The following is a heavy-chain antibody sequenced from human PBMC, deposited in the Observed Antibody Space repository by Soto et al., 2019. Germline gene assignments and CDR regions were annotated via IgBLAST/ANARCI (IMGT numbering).Heavy chain of an antibody. V-gene: IGHV3-23*01. D-gene: IGHD2-2*01. J-gene: IGHJ6*02. Sequence: GSLRLSCAASGFTFSSYAMSWVRQAPGKGLEWVSAISGSGGSTYYADSVKGRFTISRDNSKNTLYLQMNSLRAEDTAVYYCANQYCSSTSCYAYYYYGMDVWGQGTTVTVSS. CDR2: ISGSGGST. CDR1: GFTFSSYA. CDR3: ANQYCSSTSCYAYYYYGMDV.